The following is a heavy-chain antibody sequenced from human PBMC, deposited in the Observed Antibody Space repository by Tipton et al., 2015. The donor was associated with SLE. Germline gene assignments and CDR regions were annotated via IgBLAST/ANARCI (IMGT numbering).Heavy chain of an antibody. D-gene: IGHD3-22*01. V-gene: IGHV3-23*01. CDR1: GFTFSSYA. Sequence: SLRLSCAASGFTFSSYAMSWVRQAPGKGLEWVSAISGSGGSTYYADSVKGRFTISRDNSKNTLYLQMNSLRAEDTAVYYCAKSGFGVYYDSSGYYPYYFDYWGQGTLVTVSS. CDR3: AKSGFGVYYDSSGYYPYYFDY. J-gene: IGHJ4*02. CDR2: ISGSGGST.